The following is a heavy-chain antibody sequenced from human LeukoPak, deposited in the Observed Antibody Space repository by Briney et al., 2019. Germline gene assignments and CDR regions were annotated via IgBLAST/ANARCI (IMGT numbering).Heavy chain of an antibody. J-gene: IGHJ4*02. Sequence: ASVKVSCKASGYTFSGYYMHWVRQAPGQGLEWMGRINPNSGVTIYAQKFQGRVTMTRDTSISTGYMELSRLRSDDTAVYYCTRDRCGDCYRDLDYWGLGTLVTVSS. V-gene: IGHV1-2*06. CDR1: GYTFSGYY. CDR3: TRDRCGDCYRDLDY. D-gene: IGHD2-21*02. CDR2: INPNSGVT.